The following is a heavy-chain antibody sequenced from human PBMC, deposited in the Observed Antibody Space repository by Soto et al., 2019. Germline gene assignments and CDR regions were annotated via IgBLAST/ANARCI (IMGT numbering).Heavy chain of an antibody. D-gene: IGHD4-17*01. V-gene: IGHV3-30*18. CDR1: GFTFSNYA. Sequence: GGSLRLSCVASGFTFSNYAMHWVRQAPGKGLGWVAVISSDGSEKYYLDSVRDRFTISRDNSKNTLYLQMNNLRPEDTTMYYCANSWTTLTTGFDFWGQGALVTVSS. CDR3: ANSWTTLTTGFDF. J-gene: IGHJ4*02. CDR2: ISSDGSEK.